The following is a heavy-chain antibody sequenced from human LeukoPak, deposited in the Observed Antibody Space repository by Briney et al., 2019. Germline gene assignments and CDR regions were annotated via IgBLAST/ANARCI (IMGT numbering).Heavy chain of an antibody. V-gene: IGHV1-18*01. Sequence: GASVKVSCKASGYTFTSYGISWVRQAPRQGLEWMGWISAYNGNTNYAQKLQGRVTMTTDTSTSTAYMELRSLRSDDTAVYYCARSSSYQFYYYYYMDVWGKGTTVTVSS. CDR3: ARSSSYQFYYYYYMDV. D-gene: IGHD6-6*01. CDR1: GYTFTSYG. CDR2: ISAYNGNT. J-gene: IGHJ6*03.